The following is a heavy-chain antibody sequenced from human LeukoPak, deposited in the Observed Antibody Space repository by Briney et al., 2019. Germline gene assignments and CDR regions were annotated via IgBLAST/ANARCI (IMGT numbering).Heavy chain of an antibody. V-gene: IGHV4-4*07. CDR3: ARASFDSSGYYFFDY. CDR2: IYTSGSP. CDR1: GDSISRYY. D-gene: IGHD3-22*01. J-gene: IGHJ4*02. Sequence: SETLSLTCTVSGDSISRYYWNWIRQPAGKGLEWIVRIYTSGSPNYNPSLKSRVTMSVGTSNRQFSLKVTSVTAADAAVYYCARASFDSSGYYFFDYWGQGNLVTVSS.